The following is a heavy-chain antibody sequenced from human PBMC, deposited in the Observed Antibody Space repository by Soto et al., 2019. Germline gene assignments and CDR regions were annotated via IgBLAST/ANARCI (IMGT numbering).Heavy chain of an antibody. Sequence: XXTLSLPCTVSGGSISSYYWPWILQPPGKGLEWIGYIYYSGSTNYNPSLKSRVTISVDTSKNQFSLKLSSVTAADTAVYYCARSYSSGWYGRFDYWGQGTLVTSPQ. D-gene: IGHD6-19*01. V-gene: IGHV4-59*01. J-gene: IGHJ4*02. CDR3: ARSYSSGWYGRFDY. CDR2: IYYSGST. CDR1: GGSISSYY.